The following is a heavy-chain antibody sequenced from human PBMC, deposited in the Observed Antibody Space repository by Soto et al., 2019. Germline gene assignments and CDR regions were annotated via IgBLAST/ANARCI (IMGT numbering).Heavy chain of an antibody. V-gene: IGHV4-30-4*01. D-gene: IGHD3-10*01. J-gene: IGHJ4*02. Sequence: QVQLQESGPGLVKPSQTLSLTCTVSGGSISSGDYYWSWIRQPPGKGLEWIGYIYYSGSTYYNPSLKSRVTISVDTLKNQFSLKLSSVTAADTAVYYCARSIITMVRGVNGYYFDYWGQGTLVTVSS. CDR3: ARSIITMVRGVNGYYFDY. CDR2: IYYSGST. CDR1: GGSISSGDYY.